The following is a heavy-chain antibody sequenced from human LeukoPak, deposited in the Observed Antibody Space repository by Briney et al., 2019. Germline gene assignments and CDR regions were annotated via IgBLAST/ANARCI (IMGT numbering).Heavy chain of an antibody. V-gene: IGHV5-51*01. J-gene: IGHJ4*02. CDR3: ASPSYGSGSPDFDY. CDR1: GYSFSSYW. Sequence: GESLKISCKASGYSFSSYWIGWVRQMPGKGLEWVGIIYPRDSDTRYSPTFQGQVTISVDKSITTAYLQWSSLKASDSAMYYCASPSYGSGSPDFDYWGQGTLVTVSS. CDR2: IYPRDSDT. D-gene: IGHD3-10*01.